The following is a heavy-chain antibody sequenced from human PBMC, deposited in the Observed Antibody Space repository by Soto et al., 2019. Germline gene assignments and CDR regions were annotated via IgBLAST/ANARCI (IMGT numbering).Heavy chain of an antibody. CDR3: ASQPVVVITQTPYYYYGMDV. CDR2: IYYSGST. Sequence: RARQWIGSIYYSGSTYYNPSLKSRVTISVDTSKNQFSLKLSSVTAADTAVYYCASQPVVVITQTPYYYYGMDVRGQGTTVTVSS. J-gene: IGHJ6*02. V-gene: IGHV4-30-2*03. D-gene: IGHD3-22*01.